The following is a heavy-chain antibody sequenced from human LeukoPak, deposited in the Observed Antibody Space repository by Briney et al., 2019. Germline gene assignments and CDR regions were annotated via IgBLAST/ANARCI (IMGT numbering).Heavy chain of an antibody. CDR3: ARHPVAGMGYYYYYMDV. Sequence: SQTLSLTCTVSGGSISSGSYYWSWIRQPAGKGLEWIGRIYTSGSTNYNPSLNNRVTISVDTSKNQFSLKLSSVTAADTAVYYCARHPVAGMGYYYYYMDVWGKGTTVTVSS. CDR1: GGSISSGSYY. J-gene: IGHJ6*03. D-gene: IGHD3-10*01. V-gene: IGHV4-61*02. CDR2: IYTSGST.